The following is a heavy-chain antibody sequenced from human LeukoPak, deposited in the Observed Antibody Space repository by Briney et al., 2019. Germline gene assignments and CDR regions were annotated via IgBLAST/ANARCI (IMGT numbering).Heavy chain of an antibody. D-gene: IGHD3-10*01. CDR3: ARIMVRGVMGYFDY. J-gene: IGHJ4*02. CDR1: GGSFSGYY. CDR2: INHSGST. V-gene: IGHV4-34*01. Sequence: PSETLSLTCAVYGGSFSGYYWSWIRQPPGKGLEWIGEINHSGSTNYNPSLKSRVTISVDTSKNQFSLKLSSVTAADTAVYYCARIMVRGVMGYFDYWGQGTLVTVSS.